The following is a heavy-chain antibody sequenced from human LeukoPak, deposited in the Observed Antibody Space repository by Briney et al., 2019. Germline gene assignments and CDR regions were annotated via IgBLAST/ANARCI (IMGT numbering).Heavy chain of an antibody. CDR1: GFTFKNYA. CDR2: ISGSGDST. D-gene: IGHD2-2*01. V-gene: IGHV3-23*01. CDR3: AKVSVSVVVPAVIPYY. Sequence: GGSLRLSXAASGFTFKNYAMSWVRQAPGKGLEWVSGISGSGDSTYYADSVKGRFTISRDNSKNTLYLQMNSLRAEDTAVYYCAKVSVSVVVPAVIPYYWGQGTLVTVSS. J-gene: IGHJ4*02.